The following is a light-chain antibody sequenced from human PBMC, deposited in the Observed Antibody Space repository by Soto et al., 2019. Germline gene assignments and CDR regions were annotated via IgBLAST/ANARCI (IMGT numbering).Light chain of an antibody. CDR2: DNN. V-gene: IGLV1-51*01. Sequence: QSVLTQPPSVSEAPGQKVTISCSGTSSNIGNHYVSWYQHLPETAPKLLIYDNNKRPSGIPDRFSGSKSGTSATLGITGLQTGDEADYYCGTWDNSLSAVVFGGGTQLTVL. CDR3: GTWDNSLSAVV. CDR1: SSNIGNHY. J-gene: IGLJ2*01.